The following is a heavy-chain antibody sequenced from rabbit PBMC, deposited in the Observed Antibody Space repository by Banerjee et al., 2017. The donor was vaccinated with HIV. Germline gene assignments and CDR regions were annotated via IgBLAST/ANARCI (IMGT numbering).Heavy chain of an antibody. D-gene: IGHD4-2*01. CDR1: GFSFSSSYY. CDR3: AQELTGSNNL. Sequence: QEQLEESGGDLVKPDGSLTLTCTASGFSFSSSYYMCWVRQAPGKGLEWIACIYGGSSGSTYYASWVNGRFTGSQTSSTTVTLQMTSLTAADTATYFCAQELTGSNNLWGQGTLVTVS. V-gene: IGHV1S45*01. J-gene: IGHJ4*01. CDR2: IYGGSSGST.